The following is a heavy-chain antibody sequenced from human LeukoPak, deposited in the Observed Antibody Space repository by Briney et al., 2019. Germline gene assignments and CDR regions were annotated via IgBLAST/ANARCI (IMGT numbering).Heavy chain of an antibody. J-gene: IGHJ4*02. CDR2: ISYDGSNK. D-gene: IGHD4-17*01. CDR1: GFTFSSYG. V-gene: IGHV3-30*18. Sequence: GGSLRLSCAASGFTFSSYGMHWVHQAPGKGLEWVAVISYDGSNKYYADSVKGRFTISRDNSKNTLYLQMNSLRAEDTAVYYCAKLTYGDSRGYYFDYWGQGTLVTVSS. CDR3: AKLTYGDSRGYYFDY.